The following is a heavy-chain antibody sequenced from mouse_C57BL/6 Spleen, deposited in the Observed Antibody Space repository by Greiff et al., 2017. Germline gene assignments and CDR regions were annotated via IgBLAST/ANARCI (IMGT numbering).Heavy chain of an antibody. V-gene: IGHV1-64*01. CDR1: GYTFTSYW. D-gene: IGHD1-1*01. CDR2: IHPNSGST. J-gene: IGHJ1*03. CDR3: ARNYGSGWYFDV. Sequence: VQLQQPGAELVKPGASVKLSCKASGYTFTSYWMHWVKQRPGQGLEWIGMIHPNSGSTNYNEKFKSKATLTVDKSSSTAYMQLSSLTSEDSAVYYCARNYGSGWYFDVWGTGTTVTVSS.